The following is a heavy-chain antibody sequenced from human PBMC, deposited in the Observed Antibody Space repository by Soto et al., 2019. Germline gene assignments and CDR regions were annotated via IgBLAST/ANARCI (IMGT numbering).Heavy chain of an antibody. V-gene: IGHV4-61*01. CDR2: IHYSETT. Sequence: QVQLQESGPGLVKPSEILSLTCTVSGESVKSGSYYWNWIRQPPGKGLEWIGYIHYSETTRYNPSLKSRVAMSLDTSKNQFSLKLTSVTAADTAVYYCATHATWSPGRFDPWGQGTLVTVSS. CDR1: GESVKSGSYY. D-gene: IGHD2-2*01. J-gene: IGHJ5*02. CDR3: ATHATWSPGRFDP.